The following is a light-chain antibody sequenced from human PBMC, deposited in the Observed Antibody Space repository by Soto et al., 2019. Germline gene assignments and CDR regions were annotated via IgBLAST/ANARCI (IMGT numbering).Light chain of an antibody. CDR2: AAS. CDR1: QDISSY. V-gene: IGKV1-9*01. Sequence: IQSTQSPSSLSASVGDRVIITCRASQDISSYVAWYQQKPGKAPKVLIYAASTVHSGVPSRFSGSGSGTEFTLTIDSLQPDDFATYYCQQVKRDLPLTFGGGTKVDIK. CDR3: QQVKRDLPLT. J-gene: IGKJ4*01.